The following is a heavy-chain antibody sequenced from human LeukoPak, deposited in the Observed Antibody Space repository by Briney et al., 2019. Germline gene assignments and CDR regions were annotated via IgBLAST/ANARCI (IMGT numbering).Heavy chain of an antibody. D-gene: IGHD3-22*01. V-gene: IGHV5-51*01. CDR1: GYSFTNYW. J-gene: IGHJ4*02. CDR3: ARHNHDYYDSSGYTLDY. Sequence: GESLKISCKGSGYSFTNYWIGWVRQMPGKGLEWMGIIYPGDSNTRYSPSFQGQVTISADKSISTAYLQWGSLKASDTAMYYCARHNHDYYDSSGYTLDYWGQGTLVTVSS. CDR2: IYPGDSNT.